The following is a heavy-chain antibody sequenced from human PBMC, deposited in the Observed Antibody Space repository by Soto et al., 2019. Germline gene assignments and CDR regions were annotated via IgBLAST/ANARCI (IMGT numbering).Heavy chain of an antibody. CDR3: APKRDLSFDY. Sequence: QITLKESGPTLVKPTQTLTLTCTFSGFSLSTSAVGVGWIRQPPGKALEWLARIYGDDDKLYNPSLKSRLTITKNTSKNQVVRTMTNMDPVDTGTYYCAPKRDLSFDYSGQRTLVTVSS. CDR1: GFSLSTSAVG. V-gene: IGHV2-5*02. J-gene: IGHJ4*02. CDR2: IYGDDDK.